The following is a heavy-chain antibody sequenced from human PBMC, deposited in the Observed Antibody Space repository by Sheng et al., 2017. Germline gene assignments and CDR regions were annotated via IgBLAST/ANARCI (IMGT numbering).Heavy chain of an antibody. V-gene: IGHV3-30-3*01. CDR1: GFTFSSYA. Sequence: QVQLVESGGGVVQPGRSLRLSCAASGFTFSSYAMHWVRQAPGKGLEWVAVISYDGSNKYYADSVKGRFTISRDNSKNTLYLQMNSLRAEDTAVYYCARDPAVAGGDAFDIWGQGTMVTVSS. J-gene: IGHJ3*02. CDR2: ISYDGSNK. CDR3: ARDPAVAGGDAFDI. D-gene: IGHD6-19*01.